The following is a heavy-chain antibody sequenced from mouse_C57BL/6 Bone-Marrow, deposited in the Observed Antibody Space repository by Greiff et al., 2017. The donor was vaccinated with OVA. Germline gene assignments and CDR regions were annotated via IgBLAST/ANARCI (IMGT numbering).Heavy chain of an antibody. V-gene: IGHV1-63*01. CDR3: ARGAYDYYAMDY. D-gene: IGHD6-5*01. CDR2: IYPGGGYT. CDR1: GYTFTNYW. Sequence: QVQLQQSGAELVRPGTSVKMSCKASGYTFTNYWIGWAKQRPGHGLEWIGDIYPGGGYTNYNEKFKGKATLTADKSSSTAYMQCSSLTSEDSAIYYCARGAYDYYAMDYWGQGTSVTVSS. J-gene: IGHJ4*01.